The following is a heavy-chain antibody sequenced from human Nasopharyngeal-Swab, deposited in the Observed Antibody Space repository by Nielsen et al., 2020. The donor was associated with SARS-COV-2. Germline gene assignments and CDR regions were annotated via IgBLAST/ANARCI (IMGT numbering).Heavy chain of an antibody. CDR1: GFTFSSYS. CDR3: ARGGLLRFGNMDV. CDR2: ISSSSSYI. D-gene: IGHD3-3*01. Sequence: GESLKISCAASGFTFSSYSMNWVRQAPGKGLEWVSSISSSSSYIYYADSVKGRFTISRDNAKNSLYLQMNNLRAEDTAVYYCARGGLLRFGNMDVWGKGTTVTVSS. J-gene: IGHJ6*03. V-gene: IGHV3-21*01.